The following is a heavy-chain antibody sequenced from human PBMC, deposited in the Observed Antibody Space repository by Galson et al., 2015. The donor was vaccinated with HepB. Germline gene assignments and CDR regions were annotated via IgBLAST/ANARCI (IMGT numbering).Heavy chain of an antibody. CDR2: ISYDGSNK. V-gene: IGHV3-30*18. Sequence: SLRLSCAASGFTFSSYGMHWVRQAPSKGLEWVAVISYDGSNKYYADSVKGRFTISRDNSKNTLYLQMNSLRAEDTAVYYCAKDLRGKWELLLYYYYYGMDVWGQGTTVTVSS. J-gene: IGHJ6*02. CDR3: AKDLRGKWELLLYYYYYGMDV. CDR1: GFTFSSYG. D-gene: IGHD1-26*01.